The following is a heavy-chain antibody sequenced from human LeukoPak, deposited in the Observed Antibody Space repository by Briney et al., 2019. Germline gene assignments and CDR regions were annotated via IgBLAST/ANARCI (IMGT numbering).Heavy chain of an antibody. D-gene: IGHD3-10*01. J-gene: IGHJ2*01. CDR2: INHSGST. CDR1: GGSFSGYY. Sequence: PSETLSLTCAVYGGSFSGYYWSWIRQPPGKGLEWIGEINHSGSTNYNPSLKSRVTISVDTSKNQFSLKLSSVTAADTAVYYCARRAVYYYGSGTRAPFDLWGRGTLVTVSS. V-gene: IGHV4-34*01. CDR3: ARRAVYYYGSGTRAPFDL.